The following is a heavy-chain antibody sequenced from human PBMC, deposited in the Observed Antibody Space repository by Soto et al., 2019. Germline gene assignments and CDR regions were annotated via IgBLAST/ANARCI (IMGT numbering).Heavy chain of an antibody. D-gene: IGHD2-2*01. J-gene: IGHJ4*02. V-gene: IGHV4-39*01. Sequence: SETLSLTCTVSGASINSDNYYWGWVRQPPGKGLEWIGDIYHSGSTYYNPSLGSRVTISVDTSKNQFSLKVNSVTAADTAVYFCARRQRRVPRLQSTYFDYWGQGTLVTVSS. CDR1: GASINSDNYY. CDR3: ARRQRRVPRLQSTYFDY. CDR2: IYHSGST.